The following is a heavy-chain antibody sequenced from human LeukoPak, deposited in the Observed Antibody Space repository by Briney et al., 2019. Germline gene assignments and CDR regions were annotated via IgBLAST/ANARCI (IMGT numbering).Heavy chain of an antibody. CDR1: GFTFSSYA. V-gene: IGHV3-30*04. D-gene: IGHD3-10*01. CDR2: ISYDGSNK. J-gene: IGHJ4*02. CDR3: ARDILRGSDY. Sequence: GGSLRLSCAASGFTFSSYAMHWVRQAPGKGLEWVAVISYDGSNKYYADSVKGRFTISRDNSKNTLYLQMNSLRAEDTAVYYCARDILRGSDYWGQGTLLTVSS.